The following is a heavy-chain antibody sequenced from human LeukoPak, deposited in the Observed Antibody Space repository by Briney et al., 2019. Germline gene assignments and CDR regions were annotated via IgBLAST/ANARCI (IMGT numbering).Heavy chain of an antibody. CDR1: GGSISGSSYY. J-gene: IGHJ3*02. V-gene: IGHV4-39*01. Sequence: SETLSLTCTVSGGSISGSSYYWGWIRQPPGKGLEWIGSIYYSQSTCYNPSLKSRVTISIDTSKNQFSLKLSSVTAADTAVYYCARPVNSGYGAFNIWGQGTMVTVSS. CDR2: IYYSQST. CDR3: ARPVNSGYGAFNI. D-gene: IGHD5-12*01.